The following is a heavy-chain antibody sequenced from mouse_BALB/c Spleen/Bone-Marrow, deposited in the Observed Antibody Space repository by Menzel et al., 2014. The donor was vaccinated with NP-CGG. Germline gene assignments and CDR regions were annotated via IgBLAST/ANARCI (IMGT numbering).Heavy chain of an antibody. Sequence: EVQLQQSGAELVKPGASVKLSCTASGFNIKDTYMRWVKQRPEQGLEWIGRIDPANGNTKYDPKFQGKATITADTSSNTAYLQLSSLTSEDTAVYYCATYYRYDRRFAYWGHGTLVTVSA. CDR1: GFNIKDTY. J-gene: IGHJ3*01. CDR2: IDPANGNT. V-gene: IGHV14-3*02. D-gene: IGHD2-14*01. CDR3: ATYYRYDRRFAY.